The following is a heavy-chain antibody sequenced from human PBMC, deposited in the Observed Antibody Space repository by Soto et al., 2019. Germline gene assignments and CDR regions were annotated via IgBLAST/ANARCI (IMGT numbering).Heavy chain of an antibody. V-gene: IGHV4-39*01. J-gene: IGHJ4*02. D-gene: IGHD1-26*01. CDR2: IDYSGST. Sequence: SETLSLTCTVSGGSISTGGDYWVWIRQPPGKGLEFIGSIDYSGSTYNPSLKSRVTISMDTSTNQFSLTLNSVTAPDTAVYYCARSRVGRDDLDYWGQGTLVTVSS. CDR1: GGSISTGGDY. CDR3: ARSRVGRDDLDY.